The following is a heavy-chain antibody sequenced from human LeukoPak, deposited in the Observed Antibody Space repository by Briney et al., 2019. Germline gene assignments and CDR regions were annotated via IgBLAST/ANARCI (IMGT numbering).Heavy chain of an antibody. V-gene: IGHV3-21*04. J-gene: IGHJ4*02. CDR1: GFTFSSYS. Sequence: GGSLRLSCAASGFTFSSYSMNWVRRAPGKGLEWVSSISRSSNYIYYADSVKGRFTISRDNSKNTLYLQMNSLRAEDTAVYYCARTNYDFWSGYYTIRSKTSYYFDYWGQGTLVTVSS. CDR2: ISRSSNYI. D-gene: IGHD3-3*01. CDR3: ARTNYDFWSGYYTIRSKTSYYFDY.